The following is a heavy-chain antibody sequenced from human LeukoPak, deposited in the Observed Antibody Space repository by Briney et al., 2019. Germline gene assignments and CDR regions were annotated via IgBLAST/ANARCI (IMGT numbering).Heavy chain of an antibody. CDR1: GGSVSSGSYY. J-gene: IGHJ3*02. CDR2: IYYSGST. D-gene: IGHD5-24*01. CDR3: ARVRRDGYNLSRAFDI. V-gene: IGHV4-61*01. Sequence: SETLSLTCTVSGGSVSSGSYYWSWIRQPPGKGLEWIGYIYYSGSTNYNLSLKSRVTISVDTSKNQFSLKLSSVTAADTAVYYCARVRRDGYNLSRAFDIWGQGTMVTVSS.